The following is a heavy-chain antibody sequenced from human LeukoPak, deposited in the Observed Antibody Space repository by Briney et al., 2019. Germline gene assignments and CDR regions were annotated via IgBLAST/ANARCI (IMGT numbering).Heavy chain of an antibody. V-gene: IGHV1-46*01. CDR3: AKLGGYGDYYFDY. CDR1: GYTFTSYY. Sequence: ASVKVSCKASGYTFTSYYMHWVRQPPGQGLEWMGIINPSGGSTSYAQKFQGRVTMTRDTSTSTVYTELSSLRSEDTAVYYCAKLGGYGDYYFDYWGQGTLVTVSS. D-gene: IGHD4-17*01. J-gene: IGHJ4*02. CDR2: INPSGGST.